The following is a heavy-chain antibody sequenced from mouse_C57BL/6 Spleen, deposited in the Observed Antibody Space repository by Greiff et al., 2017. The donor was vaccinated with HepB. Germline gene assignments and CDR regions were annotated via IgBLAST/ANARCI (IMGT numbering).Heavy chain of an antibody. CDR3: ARGLRRSYYFDY. D-gene: IGHD2-4*01. Sequence: EVKLVESGPGMVKPSQSLSLTCTVTGYSITSGYDWHWIRHFPGNKLEWMGYISYSGSTNYNPYLKSRISITHDTSKNHFFLKLNSVTTEDTATYYCARGLRRSYYFDYWGQGTTLTVSS. CDR1: GYSITSGYD. CDR2: ISYSGST. V-gene: IGHV3-1*01. J-gene: IGHJ2*01.